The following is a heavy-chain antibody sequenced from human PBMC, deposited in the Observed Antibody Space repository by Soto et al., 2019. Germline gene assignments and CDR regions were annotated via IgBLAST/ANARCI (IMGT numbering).Heavy chain of an antibody. J-gene: IGHJ3*02. D-gene: IGHD4-4*01. Sequence: GGSLRLSCAASGFTFSSYAMHWVRQAPGKGLEWVAVISYDGSNKYYADSVKGRFTISRDNSKNTLYLQMNGLRAEDTAVYYCVTDGVQRNSVWDPFDIWGQGTMVTVSS. CDR3: VTDGVQRNSVWDPFDI. V-gene: IGHV3-30-3*01. CDR2: ISYDGSNK. CDR1: GFTFSSYA.